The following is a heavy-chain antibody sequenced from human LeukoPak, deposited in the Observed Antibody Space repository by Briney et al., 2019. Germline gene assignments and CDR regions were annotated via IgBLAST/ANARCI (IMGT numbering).Heavy chain of an antibody. Sequence: GGSLRLSCAASGFTFSSYGIHWVRQAPGKGLEWVAFIRYDGSNKYYTDSEKGRFTISRDNSKNTLYLQMNSLRAEDTAVYYCAREAVVAATPQSYYYMDVWGKGTTVTVSS. CDR2: IRYDGSNK. J-gene: IGHJ6*03. V-gene: IGHV3-30*02. D-gene: IGHD2-15*01. CDR1: GFTFSSYG. CDR3: AREAVVAATPQSYYYMDV.